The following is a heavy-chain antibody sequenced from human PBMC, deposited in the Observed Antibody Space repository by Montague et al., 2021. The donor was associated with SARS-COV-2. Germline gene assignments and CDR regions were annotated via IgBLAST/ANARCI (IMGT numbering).Heavy chain of an antibody. CDR2: ISDSGST. D-gene: IGHD2-15*01. Sequence: SETLSLTCTVSGGSISSLYWGWFRQPPGKGLEWIGYISDSGSTNYNPSLTSRVTMSVDTSKNQFSLKVNSVTAADTAVYYRARHYSATLPAVYWGQGTLVTVSS. CDR3: ARHYSATLPAVY. J-gene: IGHJ4*02. V-gene: IGHV4-59*08. CDR1: GGSISSLY.